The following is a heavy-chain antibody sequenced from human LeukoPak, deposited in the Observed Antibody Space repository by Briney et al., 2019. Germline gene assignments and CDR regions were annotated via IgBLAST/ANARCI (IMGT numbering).Heavy chain of an antibody. J-gene: IGHJ4*02. CDR3: ARGNRGYSYGFYYFDY. Sequence: PSETLSLTCTVSGGSISSYYWSWIRQPPGKGLEWIGYIYYSGSTNYNPSLKSRVTISVDTSKNQFSLKLSSVTAADTAVYYCARGNRGYSYGFYYFDYWGQGTLVTVSS. CDR2: IYYSGST. V-gene: IGHV4-59*01. D-gene: IGHD5-18*01. CDR1: GGSISSYY.